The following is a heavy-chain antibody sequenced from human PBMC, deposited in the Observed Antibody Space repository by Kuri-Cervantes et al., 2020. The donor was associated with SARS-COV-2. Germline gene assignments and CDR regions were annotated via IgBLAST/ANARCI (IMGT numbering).Heavy chain of an antibody. J-gene: IGHJ4*02. CDR2: ISSSGGTI. D-gene: IGHD3-10*01. V-gene: IGHV3-11*04. Sequence: GGSLRLSCAASGFTFDDYSMSWVRQAPGKGLEWVSYISSSGGTIYYADSVKGRFTISRDNAKNSLYLQMNSLRAEDTAVYYCARASSYYYGSGYYFDYWGQGTLVTVSS. CDR3: ARASSYYYGSGYYFDY. CDR1: GFTFDDYS.